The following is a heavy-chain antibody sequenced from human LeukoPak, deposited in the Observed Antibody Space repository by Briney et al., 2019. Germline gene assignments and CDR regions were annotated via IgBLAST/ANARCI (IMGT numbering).Heavy chain of an antibody. J-gene: IGHJ4*02. Sequence: SETLSLTCTVSGGSMSYNHWSWIRQPAGKGLEWIGRIFKTGMTNYNPSLKSRVTMSIDTSKNQFSLNLTSVTAADTAVYYCARDDSRGSVVYFDFWGQGTLATVSS. CDR1: GGSMSYNH. CDR3: ARDDSRGSVVYFDF. D-gene: IGHD4-23*01. V-gene: IGHV4-4*07. CDR2: IFKTGMT.